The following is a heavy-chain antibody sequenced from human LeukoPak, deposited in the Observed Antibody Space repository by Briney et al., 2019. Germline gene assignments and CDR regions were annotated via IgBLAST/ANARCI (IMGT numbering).Heavy chain of an antibody. CDR3: ARGREGSSWYGDNWFDP. V-gene: IGHV4-59*01. J-gene: IGHJ5*02. CDR2: MYNSGST. D-gene: IGHD6-13*01. CDR1: GASISSYY. Sequence: SETLSLTCTVSGASISSYYWSWIRQPPGKGLEWIGYMYNSGSTNFNPSLMGRVTTSVDTSKNQFSLKLSSVTAADTAVYYCARGREGSSWYGDNWFDPWGQGTLVTVSS.